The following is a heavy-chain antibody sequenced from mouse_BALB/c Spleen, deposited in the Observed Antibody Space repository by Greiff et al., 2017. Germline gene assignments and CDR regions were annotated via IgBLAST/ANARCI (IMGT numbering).Heavy chain of an antibody. D-gene: IGHD2-4*01. CDR1: GYSFTGYN. J-gene: IGHJ3*01. CDR3: ARGYDYDVFAH. Sequence: VQLKESGPELGKPGASVKISCKASGYSFTGYNMYWVKQSHRKSLEWIGYIDPYNGGTSYNQKSKGKATLTVDKSSSTAYMHLNSLTSEDSAIYYCARGYDYDVFAHWGQGTLVTVSA. CDR2: IDPYNGGT. V-gene: IGHV1S135*01.